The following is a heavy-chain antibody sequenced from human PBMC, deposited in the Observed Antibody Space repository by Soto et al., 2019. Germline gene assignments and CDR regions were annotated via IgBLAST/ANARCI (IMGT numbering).Heavy chain of an antibody. D-gene: IGHD3-10*01. CDR3: AAGAYYFDY. CDR2: IWYDGSNK. Sequence: QVQLVESGGGVVQPGRSLRLSCAASGFTFSSYGMHWVRQAPGKGLEWVAVIWYDGSNKCYADSVKGRFTISRDNSKNTLYLQMNSLRAVDTAVYYCAAGAYYFDYWGQGTLVTVSS. J-gene: IGHJ4*02. V-gene: IGHV3-33*01. CDR1: GFTFSSYG.